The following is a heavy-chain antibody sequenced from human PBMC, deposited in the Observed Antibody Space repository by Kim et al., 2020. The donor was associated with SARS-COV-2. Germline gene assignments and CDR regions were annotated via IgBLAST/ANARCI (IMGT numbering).Heavy chain of an antibody. J-gene: IGHJ6*02. CDR1: GGSFSGYY. V-gene: IGHV4-34*01. Sequence: SETLSLTCAVYGGSFSGYYWSWIRQPPGKGLEWIGEINHSGSTNYNPSLKSRVTISVDTSKNQFSLKLSSVTAADTAVYYCARLVPVRGVAGPLAYYYYYGMDVWGQGTTVTVSS. D-gene: IGHD6-19*01. CDR2: INHSGST. CDR3: ARLVPVRGVAGPLAYYYYYGMDV.